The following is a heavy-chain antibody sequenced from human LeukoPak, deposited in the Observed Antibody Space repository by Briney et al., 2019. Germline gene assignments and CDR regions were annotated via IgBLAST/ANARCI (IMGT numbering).Heavy chain of an antibody. CDR2: IYYGGST. CDR3: AREGGDGLLNWFDP. CDR1: GGSISSYY. D-gene: IGHD5-24*01. J-gene: IGHJ5*02. V-gene: IGHV4-59*01. Sequence: SETLSLTYTVSGGSISSYYWSWIRQPPGKGLEWIGYIYYGGSTNYNPSLKSRVTISVDTSKNQFSLKLSSVTAADTAVYYCAREGGDGLLNWFDPWGQGTLVTVSS.